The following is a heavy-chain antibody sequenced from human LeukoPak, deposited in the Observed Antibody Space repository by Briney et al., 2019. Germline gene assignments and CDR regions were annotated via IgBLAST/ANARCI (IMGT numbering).Heavy chain of an antibody. CDR1: GFTFSSYG. V-gene: IGHV3-23*01. J-gene: IGHJ4*02. CDR2: ISGSGGST. CDR3: VRDYNWGFDY. Sequence: GGTLRLSCAASGFTFSSYGMSWVRQAPGKGLEWVSAISGSGGSTYYADSVKGRFTISRDNSKNNVYLQMYSPRVEDTSIYYCVRDYNWGFDYWGQGTVVTVSS. D-gene: IGHD1-1*01.